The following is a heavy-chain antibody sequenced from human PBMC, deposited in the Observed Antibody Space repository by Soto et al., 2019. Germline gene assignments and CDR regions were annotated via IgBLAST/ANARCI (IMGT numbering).Heavy chain of an antibody. CDR1: GYTFTSYA. CDR2: INAGNGNT. CDR3: ALAIAVADPHTFDI. V-gene: IGHV1-3*01. J-gene: IGHJ3*02. Sequence: ASVKVSCKASGYTFTSYAMHWVRQAPGQRLEWMGWINAGNGNTKYSQKFQGRVTITRDTSASTAYMELSSLRSEDTAVYYCALAIAVADPHTFDIWGQGTMVTVSS. D-gene: IGHD6-19*01.